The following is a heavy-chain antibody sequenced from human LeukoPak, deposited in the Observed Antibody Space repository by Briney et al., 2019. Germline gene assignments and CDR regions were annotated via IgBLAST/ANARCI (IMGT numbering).Heavy chain of an antibody. CDR2: INHSGST. Sequence: PSETLSLTCAVYGGSFSGYYWSWVRQPPGKGLEWIGEINHSGSTNYNPSLKSRVTISVDTSKNQFSLKLSSVTAADTAVYYCARRKMVRGVMARFDPWGQGTLVTVSS. V-gene: IGHV4-34*01. CDR1: GGSFSGYY. J-gene: IGHJ5*02. D-gene: IGHD3-10*01. CDR3: ARRKMVRGVMARFDP.